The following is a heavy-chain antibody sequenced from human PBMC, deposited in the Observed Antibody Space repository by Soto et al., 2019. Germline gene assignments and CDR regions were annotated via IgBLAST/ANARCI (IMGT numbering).Heavy chain of an antibody. CDR2: IYTSGST. CDR1: GGSISSYY. J-gene: IGHJ5*02. Sequence: SETLSLTCTVSGGSISSYYWSWIRQPAGKGLEWIGRIYTSGSTNYNPSLKSRVTTSVDTSKNQFSLKLSSVTAADTAVYYCAREPYVNYYDSSGYYYRWFDPWGHGTLVTVSS. CDR3: AREPYVNYYDSSGYYYRWFDP. D-gene: IGHD3-22*01. V-gene: IGHV4-4*07.